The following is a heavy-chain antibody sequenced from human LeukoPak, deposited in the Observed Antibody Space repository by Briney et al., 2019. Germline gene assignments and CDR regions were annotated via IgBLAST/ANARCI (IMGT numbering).Heavy chain of an antibody. CDR3: ARDRGVTTHYYYYYGMDV. Sequence: ASVKVSCKVSGYTLTELSMHWVRQAPGKGLEWMGGFDPEDGETIYAQKFQGRVTMTEDTSTDTAYMELSSLRSEDTAVYYCARDRGVTTHYYYYYGMDVWGQGTTVTVSS. CDR1: GYTLTELS. D-gene: IGHD4-11*01. CDR2: FDPEDGET. V-gene: IGHV1-24*01. J-gene: IGHJ6*02.